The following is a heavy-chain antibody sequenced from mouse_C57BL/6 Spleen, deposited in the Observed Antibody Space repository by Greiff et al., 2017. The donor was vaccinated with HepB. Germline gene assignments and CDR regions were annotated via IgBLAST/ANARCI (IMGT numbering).Heavy chain of an antibody. CDR3: ARDEDYYGSSFAY. Sequence: EVILVESGGGLVKPGGSLKLSCAASGFTFSSYAMSWVRQTPEKRLEWVATISDGGSYTYYPDNVKGRFTISRDNAKNNLYLQMSHLKSEDTAMYYCARDEDYYGSSFAYWGQGTLVTVSA. J-gene: IGHJ3*01. CDR2: ISDGGSYT. CDR1: GFTFSSYA. D-gene: IGHD1-1*01. V-gene: IGHV5-4*01.